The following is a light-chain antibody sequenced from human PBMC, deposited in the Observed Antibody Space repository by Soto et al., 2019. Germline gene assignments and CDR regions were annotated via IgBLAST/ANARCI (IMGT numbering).Light chain of an antibody. J-gene: IGLJ1*01. CDR2: LNT. V-gene: IGLV1-44*01. CDR3: AAWDDNVYV. Sequence: QSVLTQPPSASGTPGQRVIISCSGGSSNIGRNPVNWYQKFPGAARKLLISLNTQRRSGVPDRFSGSTSGTSASLAISGLRYEDEADYYCAAWDDNVYVFGTGTKVTVL. CDR1: SSNIGRNP.